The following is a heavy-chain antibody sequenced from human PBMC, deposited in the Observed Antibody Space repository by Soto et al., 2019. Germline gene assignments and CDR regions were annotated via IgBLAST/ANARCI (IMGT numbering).Heavy chain of an antibody. D-gene: IGHD2-15*01. Sequence: QVQLVQSGAEVKKPGSSVKVSCKASGGTFSSYAISWVRQAPGQGLEWMGGIIPIFGTANYAQKFQGRVRITADESTSTAYMELSSLRSEDTAVYYCARDLKDIVVVVAATPYYYYYGMDVWGQGTTVTVSS. CDR3: ARDLKDIVVVVAATPYYYYYGMDV. J-gene: IGHJ6*02. CDR2: IIPIFGTA. V-gene: IGHV1-69*01. CDR1: GGTFSSYA.